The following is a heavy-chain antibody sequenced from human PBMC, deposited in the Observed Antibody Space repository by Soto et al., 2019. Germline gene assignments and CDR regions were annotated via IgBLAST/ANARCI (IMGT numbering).Heavy chain of an antibody. D-gene: IGHD6-19*01. CDR3: ARDTGEQWLVYAFDI. CDR2: ISSSSSTI. V-gene: IGHV3-48*01. CDR1: GFTFSSYS. Sequence: GGSLRLSCAASGFTFSSYSMNWVRQAPGKGLEWVSYISSSSSTIYYADSVKGRFTISRDNAKNSLYLQMNSLRAEDTAVYYCARDTGEQWLVYAFDIWGQGTMVTVSS. J-gene: IGHJ3*02.